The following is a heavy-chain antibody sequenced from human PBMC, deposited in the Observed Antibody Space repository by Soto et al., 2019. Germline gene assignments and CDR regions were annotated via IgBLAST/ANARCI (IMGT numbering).Heavy chain of an antibody. CDR1: VCSIISCFYY. CDR2: IYYSGST. CDR3: ASGGLGSGMDV. D-gene: IGHD5-12*01. Sequence: PSETLSLTCTFSVCSIISCFYYLSFIRQHPWKGLELIGYIYYSGSTYYNPSLKTRVTISVDTSKNQFSLKLSSVTSADTAVYYCASGGLGSGMDVWGQGTTVTXS. J-gene: IGHJ6*01. V-gene: IGHV4-31*03.